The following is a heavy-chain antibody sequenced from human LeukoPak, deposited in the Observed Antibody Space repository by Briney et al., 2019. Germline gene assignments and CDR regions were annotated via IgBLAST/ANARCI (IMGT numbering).Heavy chain of an antibody. D-gene: IGHD3-10*01. CDR2: IYPRDSDT. CDR3: ARPIGTITMIRGAIRRSGWFDP. V-gene: IGHV5-51*01. CDR1: GYNFTNYW. Sequence: GXSLKISCKGSGYNFTNYWIAWVRQTPGKGLECMGIIYPRDSDTRYSPSFQGQVTISADKSVSTAYLQWSSLKASDTAMYYCARPIGTITMIRGAIRRSGWFDPWGQGTLVTVSS. J-gene: IGHJ5*02.